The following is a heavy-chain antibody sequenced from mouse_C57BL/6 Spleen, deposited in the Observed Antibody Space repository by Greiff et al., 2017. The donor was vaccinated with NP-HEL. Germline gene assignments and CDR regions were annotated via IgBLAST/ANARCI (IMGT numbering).Heavy chain of an antibody. D-gene: IGHD2-3*01. CDR1: GFNIKDDY. J-gene: IGHJ3*01. V-gene: IGHV14-4*01. Sequence: EVQLQQSGAELVRPGASVKLSCTASGFNIKDDYMHWVKQRPEQGLEWIGWIDPENGDTEYASKFQGKATITADTSSNTAYLQLSSLTSEDTAVYYCTTSGYDGYYDWFAYWGQGTLVTVSA. CDR2: IDPENGDT. CDR3: TTSGYDGYYDWFAY.